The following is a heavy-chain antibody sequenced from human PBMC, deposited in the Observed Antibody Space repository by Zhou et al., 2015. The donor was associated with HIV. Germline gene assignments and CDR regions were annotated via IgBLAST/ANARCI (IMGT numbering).Heavy chain of an antibody. CDR3: ARARDYDILTENAPYYFDY. V-gene: IGHV1-69*01. D-gene: IGHD3-9*01. CDR2: IIPIFGTA. CDR1: GGTFSSYA. Sequence: QVQLVQSGAEVKKPGSSVKVSCKASGGTFSSYAISWVRQAPGQGLEWMGGIIPIFGTANYAQKFQGRVTITADESTSTAYMELSSLRSEDTAVYYCARARDYDILTENAPYYFDYWGQGTLVTVSS. J-gene: IGHJ4*02.